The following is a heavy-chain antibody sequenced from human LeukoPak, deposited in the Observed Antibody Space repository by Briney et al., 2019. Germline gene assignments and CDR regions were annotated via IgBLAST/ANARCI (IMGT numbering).Heavy chain of an antibody. CDR1: GFTFDDYA. D-gene: IGHD4-17*01. J-gene: IGHJ4*02. Sequence: GGSLRLSCAASGFTFDDYAMHWVRQAPGKGLEWVSGISWNSGSIGYADSVKGRFTISVKGRFTISRDNAKNSLYLQMNSLRAEDMALYYCAKGIYGDYTPIFDYWGQGTLVTVSS. V-gene: IGHV3-9*03. CDR2: ISWNSGSI. CDR3: AKGIYGDYTPIFDY.